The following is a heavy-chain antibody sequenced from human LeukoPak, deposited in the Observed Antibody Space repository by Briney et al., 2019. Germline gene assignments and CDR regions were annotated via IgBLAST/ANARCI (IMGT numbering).Heavy chain of an antibody. CDR1: GGSISSGGYS. D-gene: IGHD3-10*01. J-gene: IGHJ5*02. CDR3: ARDTAGPGGSGSGYNWFDP. Sequence: PSETLSLTCAVSGGSISSGGYSWSWIRQPPGKGLEWIGYIYHSGSTYYNPSLKSRVTISVDRSKNQFSLKLSSVTAADTAVYYCARDTAGPGGSGSGYNWFDPWGQGTLVTVSS. V-gene: IGHV4-30-2*01. CDR2: IYHSGST.